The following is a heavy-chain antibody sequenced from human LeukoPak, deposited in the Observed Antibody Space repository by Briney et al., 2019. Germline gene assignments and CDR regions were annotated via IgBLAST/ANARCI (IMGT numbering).Heavy chain of an antibody. CDR1: GGSFSGYY. J-gene: IGHJ6*03. V-gene: IGHV4-34*01. CDR3: ARVGRLWFGESDSPYYYYYMDV. CDR2: INHSGST. Sequence: SETLSLTCAVYGGSFSGYYWSWIRQPPGKGLEWIGEINHSGSTNYNPSLKSRVTISVDTSKNQFSLKLSSVTAADTAVYYCARVGRLWFGESDSPYYYYYMDVWGKGTTVTVSS. D-gene: IGHD3-10*01.